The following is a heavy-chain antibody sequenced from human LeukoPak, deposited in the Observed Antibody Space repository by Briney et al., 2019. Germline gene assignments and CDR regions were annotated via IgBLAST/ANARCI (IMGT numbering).Heavy chain of an antibody. Sequence: GGPLRLSCAASGFTFSSYGMHWVRQAPGKGLEWVAFIRYDGSNKYYADSVKGRFTISRDNSKNTLYLQMNSLRAEDTAVYYCAKRVAAEVYYGMDVWGQGTTVTVSS. D-gene: IGHD6-13*01. J-gene: IGHJ6*02. V-gene: IGHV3-30*02. CDR1: GFTFSSYG. CDR3: AKRVAAEVYYGMDV. CDR2: IRYDGSNK.